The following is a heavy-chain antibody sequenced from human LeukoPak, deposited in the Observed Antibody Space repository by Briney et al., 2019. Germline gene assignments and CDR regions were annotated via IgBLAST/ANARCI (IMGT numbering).Heavy chain of an antibody. CDR2: IYYSGST. CDR3: ARLVGYDHFDY. Sequence: SETLSLTCTVSGGSISSSSYYWGWIRQPPGKGLEWIGSIYYSGSTYYNPSLKSRVTISVDTSKNQFSLKLSSATAADTAVYYCARLVGYDHFDYWGQGTLVTVSS. V-gene: IGHV4-39*01. D-gene: IGHD5-12*01. CDR1: GGSISSSSYY. J-gene: IGHJ4*02.